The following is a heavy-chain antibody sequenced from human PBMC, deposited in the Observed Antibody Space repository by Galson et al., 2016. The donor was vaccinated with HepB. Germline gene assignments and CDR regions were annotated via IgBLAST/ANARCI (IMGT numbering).Heavy chain of an antibody. CDR2: IRSAGDIT. V-gene: IGHV3-23*01. CDR1: GFAFDRRA. CDR3: ALPNWITTIAVGWFDS. J-gene: IGHJ5*01. D-gene: IGHD3-22*01. Sequence: SLRLSCAASGFAFDRRALSWVRQAPGKRLEWVSVIRSAGDITCYADSVKGRFTISRDNSKNTLYLQMDSLRAEDTAIYYCALPNWITTIAVGWFDSWGQGTLVTVSS.